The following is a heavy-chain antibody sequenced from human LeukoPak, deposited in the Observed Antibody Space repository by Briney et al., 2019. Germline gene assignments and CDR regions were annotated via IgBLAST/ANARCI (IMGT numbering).Heavy chain of an antibody. D-gene: IGHD2-2*01. CDR1: GFTFSSYA. CDR3: ADGDCSSTSCYQSSLGK. CDR2: ISGSGGRI. V-gene: IGHV3-23*01. Sequence: GGSLRLSCAASGFTFSSYAMNWVRQAPGKGLEWVSCISGSGGRIYYADSVKGRFTISRDNSKNTVFLQMNSLRAEDTAIYYCADGDCSSTSCYQSSLGKWGQGTLVTVS. J-gene: IGHJ4*02.